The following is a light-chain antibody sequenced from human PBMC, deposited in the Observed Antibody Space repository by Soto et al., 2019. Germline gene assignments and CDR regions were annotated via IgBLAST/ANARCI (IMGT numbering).Light chain of an antibody. CDR2: EVT. Sequence: QSVLTQPPSASGSPGQSVTISCTGTSSDVGGYNYVSWYQQHPGKAPKLMIYEVTKRPSGVPDRFSGSKSGSTASLTISGLQAEDEAEYYCQSYDSSLSGWVFGGGTKLTVL. V-gene: IGLV2-8*01. J-gene: IGLJ3*02. CDR1: SSDVGGYNY. CDR3: QSYDSSLSGWV.